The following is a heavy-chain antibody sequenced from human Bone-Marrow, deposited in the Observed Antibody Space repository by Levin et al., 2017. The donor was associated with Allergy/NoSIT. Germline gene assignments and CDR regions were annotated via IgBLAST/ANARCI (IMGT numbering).Heavy chain of an antibody. Sequence: SQTLSLTCAISGDSVSSNSAAWNWIRRSPSGGLQWLGRTYYRSRWYNDHAVSVRGRITINADTSKNQFSLHLKSVTPEDTAVYYCARDSRGYSGYDYDYDYGMDVWGQGTTVTVSS. CDR2: TYYRSRWYN. CDR1: GDSVSSNSAA. J-gene: IGHJ6*02. D-gene: IGHD5-12*01. V-gene: IGHV6-1*01. CDR3: ARDSRGYSGYDYDYDYGMDV.